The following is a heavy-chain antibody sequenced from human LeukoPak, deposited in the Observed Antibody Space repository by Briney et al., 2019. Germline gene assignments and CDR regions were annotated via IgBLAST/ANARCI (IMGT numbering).Heavy chain of an antibody. J-gene: IGHJ4*02. CDR1: GGTFSSYA. Sequence: SVKVSCKASGGTFSSYAISWVRQAPGQGLEWMGRIIPILGIANYAQKFQGRVTITADKSTSTAYMELSSLRSEDTAVYYCARDDSYGLLDYWGQGTLVTVSS. D-gene: IGHD5-18*01. V-gene: IGHV1-69*04. CDR2: IIPILGIA. CDR3: ARDDSYGLLDY.